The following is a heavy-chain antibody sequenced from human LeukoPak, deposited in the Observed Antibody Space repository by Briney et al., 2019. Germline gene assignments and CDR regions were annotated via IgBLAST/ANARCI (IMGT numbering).Heavy chain of an antibody. Sequence: GGSLRLSCAASGFTFSSYGMHWVRQAPGKGLEWVAVISYDGSNKYYADSVKGRFTISRDNSKNTLYLQMNSLRAEDTAVYYCAKDSDTAMAMWGQGTLVTVSS. CDR3: AKDSDTAMAM. J-gene: IGHJ4*02. CDR2: ISYDGSNK. D-gene: IGHD5-18*01. CDR1: GFTFSSYG. V-gene: IGHV3-30*18.